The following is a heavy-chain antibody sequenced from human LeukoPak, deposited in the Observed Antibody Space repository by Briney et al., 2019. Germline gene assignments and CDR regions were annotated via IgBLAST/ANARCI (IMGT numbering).Heavy chain of an antibody. D-gene: IGHD2-21*02. CDR3: ARDQVPRPRYCGGDCYSFDP. CDR1: GGSSSSYY. J-gene: IGHJ5*02. CDR2: IYYSGST. V-gene: IGHV4-59*01. Sequence: SETLSLTGTVSGGSSSSYYWSWIRQPPGKGLEWIGYIYYSGSTNYNPSLKSRVTISVDTAKNQFSLKRSSVTAADTAVYYCARDQVPRPRYCGGDCYSFDPWGQGTLVTVSS.